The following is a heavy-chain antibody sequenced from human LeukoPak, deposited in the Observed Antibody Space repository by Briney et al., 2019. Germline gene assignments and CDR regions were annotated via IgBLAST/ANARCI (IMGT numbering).Heavy chain of an antibody. Sequence: SGGSLRLSCAASGFTFSNYWMSWVRQAPGKGLEWVANIKQDGSEKYYVDSVKGRFTISRDNAKNSLYLQMNSLRAGDTAVYYCARDLYGGHYYGMDVWGQGTTVTVSS. CDR2: IKQDGSEK. V-gene: IGHV3-7*01. D-gene: IGHD4-23*01. J-gene: IGHJ6*02. CDR3: ARDLYGGHYYGMDV. CDR1: GFTFSNYW.